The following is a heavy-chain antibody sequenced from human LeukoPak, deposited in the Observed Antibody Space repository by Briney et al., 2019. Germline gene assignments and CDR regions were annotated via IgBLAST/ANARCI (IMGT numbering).Heavy chain of an antibody. V-gene: IGHV1-46*01. D-gene: IGHD3-10*01. CDR2: INPSGGST. Sequence: ASVKVSCKASGYTFTGYYMHWVRQAPGQGFEWMGIINPSGGSTSYAQKFQGRVTMTRDMSTSTVYMELSSLRSEDTAVYYCARDFWGYYGSGSAGTSYYYYMDVWGKGTTVTVSS. CDR1: GYTFTGYY. J-gene: IGHJ6*03. CDR3: ARDFWGYYGSGSAGTSYYYYMDV.